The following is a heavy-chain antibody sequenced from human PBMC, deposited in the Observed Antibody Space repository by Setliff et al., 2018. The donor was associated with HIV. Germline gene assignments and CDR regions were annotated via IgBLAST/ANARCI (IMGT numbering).Heavy chain of an antibody. V-gene: IGHV4-34*01. CDR3: ARENGWLFGWFDP. D-gene: IGHD3-22*01. CDR1: GGSFSDYY. Sequence: SETLSLTCAVYGGSFSDYYWTWIRQSPGKGLEWIGEINHRGSTNYNPSLKSRVTVSVDTSKNQFSLKLGSVTAADTAIYYCARENGWLFGWFDPWGQGTPVTVSS. CDR2: INHRGST. J-gene: IGHJ5*02.